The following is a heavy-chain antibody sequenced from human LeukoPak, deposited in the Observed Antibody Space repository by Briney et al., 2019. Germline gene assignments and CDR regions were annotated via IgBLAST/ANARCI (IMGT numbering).Heavy chain of an antibody. V-gene: IGHV1-69*04. D-gene: IGHD6-13*01. Sequence: ASVTVSCKASGGTFSTYAISWVRQAPGQGLEWVGRIVPILGTANYAQNFQGRVTITADRSTTTAYMELSSLRSEDTAVYYCARVPQGSSWPYYFDYWGQGTLVTVSS. CDR3: ARVPQGSSWPYYFDY. CDR2: IVPILGTA. J-gene: IGHJ4*02. CDR1: GGTFSTYA.